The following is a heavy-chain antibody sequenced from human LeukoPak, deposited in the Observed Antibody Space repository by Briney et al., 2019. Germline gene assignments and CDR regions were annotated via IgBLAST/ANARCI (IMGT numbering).Heavy chain of an antibody. CDR2: TYYRSKWYN. J-gene: IGHJ3*02. Sequence: SQTLSLTCAISGDSVSSNSAAWNWIPQSPSRGLKRRGRTYYRSKWYNDYAVSRKSRINMNPDTSKNLFSLQLNSVTPEDTAVYYCARGLDAFDIWGQGTMVTVSS. CDR3: ARGLDAFDI. CDR1: GDSVSSNSAA. V-gene: IGHV6-1*01.